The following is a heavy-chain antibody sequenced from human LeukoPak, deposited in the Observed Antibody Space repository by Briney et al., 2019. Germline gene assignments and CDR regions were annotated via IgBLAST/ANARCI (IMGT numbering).Heavy chain of an antibody. V-gene: IGHV1-2*02. J-gene: IGHJ4*02. CDR2: INPNSGGT. CDR1: GYTFTGYY. CDR3: ARVHVGATTKFDY. D-gene: IGHD1-26*01. Sequence: VASVKVSCKASGYTFTGYYMHWVRQAPGQGLEWMGWINPNSGGTNYAQKFQGRVTMTRDTSISTAYMELSRLRSDDTAVYYCARVHVGATTKFDYWGQGTLVTASS.